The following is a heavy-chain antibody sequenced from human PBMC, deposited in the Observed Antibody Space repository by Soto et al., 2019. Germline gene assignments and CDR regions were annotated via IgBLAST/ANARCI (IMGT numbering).Heavy chain of an antibody. J-gene: IGHJ5*01. Sequence: GGSLRLSCEASGFAFRGYGMHWVRQAPGKGLEWVASISFDGSDKQYADSVRGRFSISRDNSKNTLYLQMNSLRVDDTAVYYCAKTFGDENGYFVNWFDSWGQGTLVTVSS. D-gene: IGHD3-22*01. CDR3: AKTFGDENGYFVNWFDS. CDR2: ISFDGSDK. CDR1: GFAFRGYG. V-gene: IGHV3-30*18.